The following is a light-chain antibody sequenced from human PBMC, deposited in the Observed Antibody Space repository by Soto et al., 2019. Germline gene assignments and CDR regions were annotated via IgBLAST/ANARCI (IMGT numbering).Light chain of an antibody. CDR3: QHPRDSPPG. V-gene: IGKV3-11*01. CDR2: DTS. CDR1: PGVDRY. J-gene: IGKJ3*01. Sequence: EIVLKQSPATLSLSPGETATLSCRASPGVDRYLAWYQQKVGQSPRLIIYDTSNRATGVPPRFSGSGYGTDFTLTITSLQPEDYALYFCQHPRDSPPGFGPGTRVEIK.